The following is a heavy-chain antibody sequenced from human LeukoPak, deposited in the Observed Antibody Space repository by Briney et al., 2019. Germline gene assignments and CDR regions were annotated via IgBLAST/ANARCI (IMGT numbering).Heavy chain of an antibody. D-gene: IGHD6-19*01. V-gene: IGHV5-51*01. CDR2: IYTADSDT. CDR1: GSTFMTYR. J-gene: IGHJ4*02. CDR3: ALIPRLGPSAWSYCFDS. Sequence: GDSLKISFQGSGSTFMTYRLVWVRQMPGKGLEWMGIIYTADSDTRYSPSFQGQVTISAEKSTSTAYLQWSSLRASDTATYYCALIPRLGPSAWSYCFDSWGQGTLVTVSS.